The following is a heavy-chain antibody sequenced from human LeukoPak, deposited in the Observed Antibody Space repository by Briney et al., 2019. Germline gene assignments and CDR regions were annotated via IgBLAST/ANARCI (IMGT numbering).Heavy chain of an antibody. Sequence: SETQSLTCTVSGGSISSYYWSWIRQPPGKGLEWIGYIYYSGSTNYNPSLKSRVTISVDTSKNQFSLKLSSVTAADTAVYYCARAVTISGYPNYYYYYMDVWGKGTTVTVSS. J-gene: IGHJ6*03. CDR1: GGSISSYY. D-gene: IGHD3-22*01. V-gene: IGHV4-59*12. CDR3: ARAVTISGYPNYYYYYMDV. CDR2: IYYSGST.